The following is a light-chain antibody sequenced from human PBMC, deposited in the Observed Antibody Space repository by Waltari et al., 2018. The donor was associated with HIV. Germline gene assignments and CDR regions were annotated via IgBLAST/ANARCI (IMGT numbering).Light chain of an antibody. Sequence: EIVLTQSPVTLSVSPGERATLSCRARQSLSTNSAWDQHKPGQVPRLLSDDASTSATGIPARFSGSGSGTEFTPTNSSLQSEGFAVYYSQQYKNWPPSMCTFGQGTKLKI. V-gene: IGKV3-15*01. CDR2: DAS. J-gene: IGKJ2*02. CDR3: QQYKNWPPSMCT. CDR1: QSLSTN.